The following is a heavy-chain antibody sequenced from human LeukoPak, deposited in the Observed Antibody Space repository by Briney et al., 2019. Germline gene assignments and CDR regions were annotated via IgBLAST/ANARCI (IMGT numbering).Heavy chain of an antibody. Sequence: KAGGPLRLSCAASGLTFTSYTLNWVRQAPGKGLEWVSSISSSSTYIYYADSVKGRFAISRDNAKNSLYLQMNSLRAEDTAVYFCARGTLNVDAVMVTFDFWGQGTLVTVSS. CDR2: ISSSSTYI. J-gene: IGHJ4*02. CDR3: ARGTLNVDAVMVTFDF. D-gene: IGHD5-18*01. V-gene: IGHV3-21*01. CDR1: GLTFTSYT.